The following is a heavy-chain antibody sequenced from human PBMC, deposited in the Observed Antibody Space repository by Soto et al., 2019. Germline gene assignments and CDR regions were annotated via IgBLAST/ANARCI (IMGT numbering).Heavy chain of an antibody. CDR2: IWYDGSNK. J-gene: IGHJ6*02. CDR3: AIDSNYYYGMDV. Sequence: SLKMSFAASGFTFSSYGMHLVRQAPGKGLEWVAVIWYDGSNKYYADSVKGRFTISRDNSKNKLYLQMNSLRAEDTAVYYCAIDSNYYYGMDVWGQGTKVTVYS. CDR1: GFTFSSYG. V-gene: IGHV3-33*01.